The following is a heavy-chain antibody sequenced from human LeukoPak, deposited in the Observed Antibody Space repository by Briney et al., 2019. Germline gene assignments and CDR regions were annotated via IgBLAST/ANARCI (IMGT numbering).Heavy chain of an antibody. CDR2: ISYDGSNK. D-gene: IGHD4-17*01. J-gene: IGHJ6*03. Sequence: GGSLRLSCAASGFTFSSYAMHWVRQAPGKGLEWVAVISYDGSNKYYADSVKGRFTISRDNSKNTLYLQMNSLRAEDTAVYYCAYGVRTPGVIVRHYYYMDVWGKGTTVTVSS. V-gene: IGHV3-30-3*01. CDR1: GFTFSSYA. CDR3: AYGVRTPGVIVRHYYYMDV.